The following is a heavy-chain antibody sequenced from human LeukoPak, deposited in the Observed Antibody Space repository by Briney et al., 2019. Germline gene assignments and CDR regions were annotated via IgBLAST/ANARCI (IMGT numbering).Heavy chain of an antibody. V-gene: IGHV1-69*13. D-gene: IGHD5-18*01. J-gene: IGHJ6*03. CDR3: ARSGDTASWGYYYYYYMDV. Sequence: VASLKVSCKASGGTFSSYAISWVRQAPGQGLEWMGGIIPIFGTANYAQKFQGRVTITADESTSTAYMELSSLRSEDTAVYYCARSGDTASWGYYYYYYMDVWGKGTTVTVSS. CDR2: IIPIFGTA. CDR1: GGTFSSYA.